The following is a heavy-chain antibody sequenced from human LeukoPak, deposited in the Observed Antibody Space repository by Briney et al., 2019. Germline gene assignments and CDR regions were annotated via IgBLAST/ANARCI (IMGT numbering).Heavy chain of an antibody. V-gene: IGHV3-74*01. CDR2: INSDGSST. CDR1: GFSLSSYW. CDR3: SRDRSYSSGWYEKYLAY. D-gene: IGHD6-19*01. J-gene: IGHJ4*02. Sequence: GGSLRLSCAASGFSLSSYWMHWVRQAPGKGLVWVSRINSDGSSTSYADSVKGRFTISRDKAKNTLYLHMNSLRAEETAVYYCSRDRSYSSGWYEKYLAYWGQGTLVTVSS.